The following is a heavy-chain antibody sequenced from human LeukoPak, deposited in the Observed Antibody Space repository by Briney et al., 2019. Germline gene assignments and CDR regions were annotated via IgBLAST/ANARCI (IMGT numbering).Heavy chain of an antibody. D-gene: IGHD3-10*01. J-gene: IGHJ4*02. CDR2: IYYTGST. CDR1: GDSVTSGGYY. V-gene: IGHV4-31*03. CDR3: ARSGLYYPGSGSFDY. Sequence: SQTLSLTCTVSGDSVTSGGYYWNWIRQHPVKGLEWIGYIYYTGSTNYNPSLKSRINISADTSKNQFSLKLKSVTAADTAIYYCARSGLYYPGSGSFDYWGQGALVTVAS.